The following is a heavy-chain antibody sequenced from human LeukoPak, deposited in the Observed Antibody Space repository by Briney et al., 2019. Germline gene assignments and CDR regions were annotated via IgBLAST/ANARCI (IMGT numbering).Heavy chain of an antibody. CDR2: IYYSGGT. V-gene: IGHV4-59*12. Sequence: PSETLSLTCTVSGGSISTYDWSWIRQPPGKGLEWIGYIYYSGGTYYNPSLKSRVIISVDTSKNQFSLTLTSVTAADTAVYYCATVRYYGDYFFDYWGQGTLVTVSS. J-gene: IGHJ4*02. CDR3: ATVRYYGDYFFDY. CDR1: GGSISTYD. D-gene: IGHD4-17*01.